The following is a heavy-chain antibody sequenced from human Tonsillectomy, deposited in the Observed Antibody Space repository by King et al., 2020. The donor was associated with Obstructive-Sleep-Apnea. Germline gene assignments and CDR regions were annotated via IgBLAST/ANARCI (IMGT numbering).Heavy chain of an antibody. Sequence: VQLVESGGGVVQPGRSLRLSCVASGFTFSGYAMDWVRQAPGKGLEWVAVISYDGNTKYYADSVKGRFTISRDNSKKTLYLQMNSLRADDTAVYFCAKDPGRLSIAPAVDYYYGREVWGHGTTVSVSS. J-gene: IGHJ6*02. CDR1: GFTFSGYA. V-gene: IGHV3-30*04. D-gene: IGHD6-13*01. CDR3: AKDPGRLSIAPAVDYYYGREV. CDR2: ISYDGNTK.